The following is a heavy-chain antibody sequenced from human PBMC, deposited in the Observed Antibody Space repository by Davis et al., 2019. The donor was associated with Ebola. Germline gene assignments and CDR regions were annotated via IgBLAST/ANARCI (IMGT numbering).Heavy chain of an antibody. CDR3: ARDVEVVGIAAGSYLYYYYGMDV. CDR1: GYTFTSHG. D-gene: IGHD3-10*01. CDR2: ISAYNGNT. Sequence: AASVKVSCKASGYTFTSHGFSWVRQAPAQGLEWMGWISAYNGNTNYAQKLQGRVTITTDTSTSTAYMELSSLRSDDTAVYYCARDVEVVGIAAGSYLYYYYGMDVWGQGTTVTVSS. V-gene: IGHV1-18*01. J-gene: IGHJ6*02.